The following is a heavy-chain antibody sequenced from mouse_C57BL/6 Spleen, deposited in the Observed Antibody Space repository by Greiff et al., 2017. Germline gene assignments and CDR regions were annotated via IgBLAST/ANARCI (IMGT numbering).Heavy chain of an antibody. D-gene: IGHD2-2*01. CDR2: IYPGDGDT. J-gene: IGHJ4*01. Sequence: VQLQQSGPELVKPGASVKISCKASGYAFSSSWMNWVKQRPGKGLEWIGRIYPGDGDTNYNGKFKGKATLTADKSSSTAYMQLSSLTSEDSAVYCCARSSGYDFYAMDYWGQGTSVTVSS. CDR1: GYAFSSSW. CDR3: ARSSGYDFYAMDY. V-gene: IGHV1-82*01.